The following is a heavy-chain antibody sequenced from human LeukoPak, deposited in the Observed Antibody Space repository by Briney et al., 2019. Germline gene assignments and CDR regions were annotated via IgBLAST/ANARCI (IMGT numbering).Heavy chain of an antibody. Sequence: GGSLRLSCAASGFTFSSYWMSWVRQAPGKGLEWVANIEQDGSDKYYVDSVKGRFTISRDSAKNSVYLQMNSLRAEDTALYYCARAVAENWFDPWGQGTLVTVSS. CDR1: GFTFSSYW. CDR2: IEQDGSDK. J-gene: IGHJ5*02. D-gene: IGHD6-19*01. CDR3: ARAVAENWFDP. V-gene: IGHV3-7*01.